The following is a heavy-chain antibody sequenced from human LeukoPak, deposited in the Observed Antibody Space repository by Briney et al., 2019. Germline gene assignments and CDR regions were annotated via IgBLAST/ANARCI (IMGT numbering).Heavy chain of an antibody. J-gene: IGHJ4*02. CDR1: GGSFSGYY. Sequence: SETLSLTCAVYGGSFSGYYWSWIRQPPGKGLEWIGEINHSGSTNYNPSLKSRVTISVDTSKNQFSLKLSSVTAADTAVYYCARDYDWNYIMRFDYWGQGTLVTVSS. V-gene: IGHV4-34*01. D-gene: IGHD1-7*01. CDR2: INHSGST. CDR3: ARDYDWNYIMRFDY.